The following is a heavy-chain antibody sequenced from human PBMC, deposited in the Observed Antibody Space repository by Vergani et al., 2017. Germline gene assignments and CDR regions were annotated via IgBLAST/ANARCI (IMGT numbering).Heavy chain of an antibody. Sequence: QVQLQQWGAGVVKPSGTLSLTCAVFGGSISSSSYYWGWIRQPPGKGLEWIGTIYYSGSTYYNPSLKSRVTISVDTSKNQFSLKLSSVTAADTAVYYCARQYCGGDCYRPDYYYYGMDVWGQGTTVTVSS. D-gene: IGHD2-21*02. V-gene: IGHV4-39*01. CDR3: ARQYCGGDCYRPDYYYYGMDV. CDR1: GGSISSSSYY. J-gene: IGHJ6*02. CDR2: IYYSGST.